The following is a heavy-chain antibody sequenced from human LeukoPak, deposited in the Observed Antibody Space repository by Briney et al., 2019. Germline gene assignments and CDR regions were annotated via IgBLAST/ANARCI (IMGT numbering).Heavy chain of an antibody. CDR1: GFTFSSYG. CDR2: IWYDGSNK. J-gene: IGHJ6*03. Sequence: PGRSLRLSCAASGFTFSSYGMHWVRQAPGKGLEWVAVIWYDGSNKYYADSVKGRFTISRDNSKNTLYLQMNSLRAEDTAVYYCANFPDLRFLGWPHLGYMDVWGKGTTVTVSS. V-gene: IGHV3-33*06. D-gene: IGHD3-3*01. CDR3: ANFPDLRFLGWPHLGYMDV.